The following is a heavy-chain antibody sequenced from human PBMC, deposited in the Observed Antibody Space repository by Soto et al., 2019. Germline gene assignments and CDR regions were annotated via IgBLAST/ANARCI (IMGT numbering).Heavy chain of an antibody. CDR1: GGSISSSSYY. CDR2: IYYSGST. D-gene: IGHD2-2*01. CDR3: ARHRLGYCSSTSCYGTYYFDY. J-gene: IGHJ4*02. V-gene: IGHV4-39*01. Sequence: SETLSLTCTVSGGSISSSSYYWGWIRQPPEKGLEWIGSIYYSGSTYYNPSLKSRVTISVDTSKNQFSLKLSSVTAADTAVYYCARHRLGYCSSTSCYGTYYFDYWGQGTLVTVSS.